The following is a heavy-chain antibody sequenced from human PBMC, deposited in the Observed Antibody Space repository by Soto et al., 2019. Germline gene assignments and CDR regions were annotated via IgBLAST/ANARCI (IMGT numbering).Heavy chain of an antibody. CDR1: GFTFSSYA. CDR2: ISGSGGST. Sequence: EVQLLESRGGLVQPGGSLRLSCAASGFTFSSYAMSWVRQAPGKGLEWVSAISGSGGSTYYADSVKGRFTISRDNSKNTLYLQMNSLRAEDTAVYYCAKGVRGYDYEFDYWGQGTLVTVSS. D-gene: IGHD5-12*01. J-gene: IGHJ4*02. CDR3: AKGVRGYDYEFDY. V-gene: IGHV3-23*01.